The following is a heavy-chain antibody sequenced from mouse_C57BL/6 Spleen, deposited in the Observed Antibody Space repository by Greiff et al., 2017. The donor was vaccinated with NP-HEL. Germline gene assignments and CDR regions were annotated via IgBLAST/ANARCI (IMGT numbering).Heavy chain of an antibody. J-gene: IGHJ3*01. CDR3: ARDDYSNRFAY. Sequence: EVKLMESGPGMVKPSQSLSLTCTVTGYSITSGYDWHWIRHFPGNKLEWMGYISYSGSTNYNPSLKSRISITHDTSKNHFFLKLNSVTTEDTATYYCARDDYSNRFAYWGQGTLVTVSA. CDR1: GYSITSGYD. V-gene: IGHV3-1*01. D-gene: IGHD2-5*01. CDR2: ISYSGST.